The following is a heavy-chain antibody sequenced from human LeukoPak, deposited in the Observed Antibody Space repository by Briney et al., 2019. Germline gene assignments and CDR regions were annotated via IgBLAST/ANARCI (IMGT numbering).Heavy chain of an antibody. CDR2: IYYSGST. J-gene: IGHJ4*02. CDR3: ARETYYYDSSGIPSDDY. V-gene: IGHV4-39*07. Sequence: SETLSLTCTVSGGSISSSSYYWGWIRQPPGKGLEWIGSIYYSGSTYYNPSLKSRVTISVDTSKNQFSLKLSSVTAADTAVYYCARETYYYDSSGIPSDDYWGQGTLVTVSS. D-gene: IGHD3-22*01. CDR1: GGSISSSSYY.